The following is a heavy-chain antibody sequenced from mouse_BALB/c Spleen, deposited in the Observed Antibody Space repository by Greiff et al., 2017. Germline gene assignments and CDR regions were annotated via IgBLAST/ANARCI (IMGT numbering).Heavy chain of an antibody. V-gene: IGHV1-7*01. D-gene: IGHD5-1*01. CDR1: GYTFTSYW. J-gene: IGHJ2*01. Sequence: QVQLKQSGAELAKPGASVKLSCKASGYTFTSYWMHWVQQRPGQGLEWIGYINPSTGYTEYNQKFKDKATLTADKSSSTAYMQLSSLTSEDSAVYYCAREESTYFDYWGQGTTLTVSS. CDR3: AREESTYFDY. CDR2: INPSTGYT.